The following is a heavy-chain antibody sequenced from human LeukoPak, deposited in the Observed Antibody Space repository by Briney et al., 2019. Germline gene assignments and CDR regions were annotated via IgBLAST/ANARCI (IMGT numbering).Heavy chain of an antibody. D-gene: IGHD5-24*01. J-gene: IGHJ4*02. CDR2: IYYSGST. CDR1: GVSISSSSYY. Sequence: IPSETLSLTCTVSGVSISSSSYYWGWLRQPPGKGLEWIGSIYYSGSTYYNPSLKSRVTISVDTSKNQFSLKLSSVTAADTAVYYCARRSGRHGYNTFDYWGQGTLVTVSS. CDR3: ARRSGRHGYNTFDY. V-gene: IGHV4-39*01.